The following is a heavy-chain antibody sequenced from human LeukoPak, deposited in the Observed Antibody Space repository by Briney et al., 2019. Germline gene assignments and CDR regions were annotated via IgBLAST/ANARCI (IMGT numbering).Heavy chain of an antibody. CDR3: ARKNRARPLFSIAAAGPGWFDP. CDR2: INRSGST. D-gene: IGHD6-13*01. CDR1: GGSFSGYY. Sequence: SETLSLTCAVYGGSFSGYYRSWLRQPPGKGLEWIGEINRSGSTNYNPSLKSRVTISVDTSKNQFSLMLSSVTAADTAVYYCARKNRARPLFSIAAAGPGWFDPWGQGTLVSVSS. V-gene: IGHV4-34*01. J-gene: IGHJ5*02.